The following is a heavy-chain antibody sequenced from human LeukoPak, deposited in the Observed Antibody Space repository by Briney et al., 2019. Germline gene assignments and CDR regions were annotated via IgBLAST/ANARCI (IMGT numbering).Heavy chain of an antibody. V-gene: IGHV3-7*01. CDR2: IKPSGSEK. D-gene: IGHD2-21*02. CDR1: GFSFSTYA. Sequence: GGSLRLSCAASGFSFSTYAMSWVRQAPEKGLEWVANIKPSGSEKHYADSVEGRFTISRDNAKNSLYLQMNSLRAEDTAVYYCARGLDTYVVLTACDTFDIWGQGTMVTVSS. CDR3: ARGLDTYVVLTACDTFDI. J-gene: IGHJ3*02.